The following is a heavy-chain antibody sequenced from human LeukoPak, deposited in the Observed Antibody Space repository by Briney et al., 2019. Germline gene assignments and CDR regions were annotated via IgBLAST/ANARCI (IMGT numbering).Heavy chain of an antibody. J-gene: IGHJ5*02. Sequence: GASVKVSCKASGYTFTGYYIHWVRQAPGQGLEWMGWINPNSGDTNYAQKFQGRVTMTRDTSISTAYMELSSLRSDDTAVYYCAPQVAGKYNWFDPWGQGTLVTVSS. CDR3: APQVAGKYNWFDP. D-gene: IGHD6-19*01. CDR2: INPNSGDT. CDR1: GYTFTGYY. V-gene: IGHV1-2*02.